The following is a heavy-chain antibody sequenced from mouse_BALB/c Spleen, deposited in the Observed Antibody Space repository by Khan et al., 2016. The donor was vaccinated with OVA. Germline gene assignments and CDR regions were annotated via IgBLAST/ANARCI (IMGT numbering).Heavy chain of an antibody. CDR1: GFTFSNYA. Sequence: EVELVESGGGLVKPGGSLKLSCAASGFTFSNYAMSWVRQTPEKRLEWVASISSGGKTYYPDSVKGGSTISRDNAMNILSLQMSSLKSDDSAMYYCARDDWFAYWGQGTLVTVSA. CDR3: ARDDWFAY. CDR2: ISSGGKT. V-gene: IGHV5-6-5*01. J-gene: IGHJ3*01.